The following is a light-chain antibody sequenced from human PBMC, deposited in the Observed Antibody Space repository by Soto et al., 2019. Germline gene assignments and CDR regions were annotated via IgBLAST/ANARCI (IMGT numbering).Light chain of an antibody. V-gene: IGKV1-39*01. CDR2: GAS. J-gene: IGKJ1*01. CDR3: QQSYSTPRT. Sequence: DIQMTQSPSSLSASVGDRVSIGFGASQTISKYLNWYQQKPGKAPKLLIYGASILQSGVPSRFSGSGSGTGFTLTISSLQPEDFATYYCQQSYSTPRTFGQGTKVDIK. CDR1: QTISKY.